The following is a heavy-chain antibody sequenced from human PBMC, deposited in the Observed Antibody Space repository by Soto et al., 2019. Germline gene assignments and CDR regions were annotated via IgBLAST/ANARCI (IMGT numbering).Heavy chain of an antibody. D-gene: IGHD6-19*01. CDR2: ISYDGSNK. CDR3: ARASNGWYYDY. CDR1: GFTFSSYA. V-gene: IGHV3-30-3*01. J-gene: IGHJ4*02. Sequence: QVQLVESGGGVVQPGRSLRLSCAASGFTFSSYAMHWVRQAPGKGPEWVAVISYDGSNKYYADSVKGRFTISRDNSKNTLYLQMNSLRAEDTAVYYCARASNGWYYDYWGQGTLVTVSS.